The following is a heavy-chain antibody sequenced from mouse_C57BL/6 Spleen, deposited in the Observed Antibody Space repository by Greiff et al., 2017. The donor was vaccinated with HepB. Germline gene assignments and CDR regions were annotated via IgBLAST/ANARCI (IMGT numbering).Heavy chain of an antibody. CDR2: IWSGGST. CDR1: GFSLTSYG. Sequence: VKLVESGPGLVQPSQSLSITCTVSGFSLTSYGVHWVRQSPGKGLEWLGVIWSGGSTDYNAAFISRLSISKDNSKSQVFFKMNSLQADDTAIYYCARKGGIWFDFDYWGQGTTHTVSS. CDR3: ARKGGIWFDFDY. J-gene: IGHJ2*01. V-gene: IGHV2-2*01. D-gene: IGHD2-2*01.